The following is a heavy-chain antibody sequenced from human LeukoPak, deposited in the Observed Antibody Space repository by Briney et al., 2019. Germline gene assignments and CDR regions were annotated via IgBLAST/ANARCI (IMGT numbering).Heavy chain of an antibody. CDR1: SGSISTSNYY. CDR2: IYYSGST. CDR3: ARTAKYYYGSETYYFFDY. D-gene: IGHD3-10*01. V-gene: IGHV4-61*05. Sequence: SETLSLTCTVSSGSISTSNYYWGWVRQPPGKGLEWIGYIYYSGSTNYNPSLKSRVTISIDTSKNQFSLKLSSVTAADTAVYYCARTAKYYYGSETYYFFDYWGQGTLVTVSS. J-gene: IGHJ4*02.